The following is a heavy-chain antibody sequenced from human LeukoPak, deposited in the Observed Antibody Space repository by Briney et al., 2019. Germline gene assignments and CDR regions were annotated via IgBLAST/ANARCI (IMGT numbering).Heavy chain of an antibody. CDR3: ASGSSGWYPFNAFDI. V-gene: IGHV1-18*04. D-gene: IGHD6-19*01. J-gene: IGHJ3*02. CDR1: GYTFTSYY. Sequence: ASVKVSCKASGYTFTSYYMHWVRQAPGQGLEWMGWISAYNGNTNYAQKLQGRVTMTTDTSTSTAYMELRSLRSDDTAVYYCASGSSGWYPFNAFDIWGQGTMVTVSS. CDR2: ISAYNGNT.